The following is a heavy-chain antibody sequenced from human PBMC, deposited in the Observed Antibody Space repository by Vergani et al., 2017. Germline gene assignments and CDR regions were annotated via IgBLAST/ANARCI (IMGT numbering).Heavy chain of an antibody. CDR2: IYYSGTT. J-gene: IGHJ6*03. Sequence: VQLEESGGTLVQPGGSLRLSCAASGFTFIMRAMSWVRQRPGMGLDWIGYIYYSGTTYYNPSLESRLTISLDTSENHLSLKLTSVTAADTAVYYCARQKDYYMDVWGKGATVTVS. CDR3: ARQKDYYMDV. CDR1: GFTFIMRA. V-gene: IGHV4-31*02.